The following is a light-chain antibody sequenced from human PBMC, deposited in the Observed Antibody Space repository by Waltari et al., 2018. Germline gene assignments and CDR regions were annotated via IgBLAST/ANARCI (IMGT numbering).Light chain of an antibody. CDR2: SAS. V-gene: IGKV1-39*01. J-gene: IGKJ4*01. CDR1: QSISHF. CDR3: QQSYSLPLT. Sequence: DIQMTQSPSSLSASVGDRVTITCRASQSISHFVNWYQQKPGNAPNVLIYSASSLQSGVPSRFSGSGSGTDFTFTISSLQPEDFAIYYCQQSYSLPLTFGGGTKVEMK.